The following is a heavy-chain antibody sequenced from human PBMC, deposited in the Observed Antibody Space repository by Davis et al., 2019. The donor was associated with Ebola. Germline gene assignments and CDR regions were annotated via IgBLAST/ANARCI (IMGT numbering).Heavy chain of an antibody. CDR3: ARDLFQQPTLVTG. CDR2: ISGRGTTT. CDR1: GFTFSDYY. J-gene: IGHJ4*02. V-gene: IGHV3-11*04. D-gene: IGHD3-16*02. Sequence: PGGSLRLSCAASGFTFSDYYMSWIRQAPGKGLEWVSYISGRGTTTYYADPVKGRFTISSDISRNTIYLQMNNVRADDTAVYYCARDLFQQPTLVTGWGQGTLVTVSS.